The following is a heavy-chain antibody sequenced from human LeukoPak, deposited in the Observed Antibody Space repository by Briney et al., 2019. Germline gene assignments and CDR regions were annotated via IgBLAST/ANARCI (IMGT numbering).Heavy chain of an antibody. Sequence: PSETLSLTCSVSGGSISSYYWSWIRQPPGKGLEWIGYIYYSGSTNYNPSLKSRVTISVDTSKNQFSLRLSSVTAADTAVYYCARVAGYIVEDYFDYWGQGTLVTVSS. CDR2: IYYSGST. CDR1: GGSISSYY. CDR3: ARVAGYIVEDYFDY. V-gene: IGHV4-59*01. J-gene: IGHJ4*02. D-gene: IGHD3-22*01.